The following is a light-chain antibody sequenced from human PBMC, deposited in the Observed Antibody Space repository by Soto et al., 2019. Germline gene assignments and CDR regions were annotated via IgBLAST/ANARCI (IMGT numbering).Light chain of an antibody. V-gene: IGKV4-1*01. J-gene: IGKJ5*01. Sequence: DIVMTQSPDSLAVSLGERATINCKSSQTVLYSSNNKNYLAWYQQKPGQPPKLLIYWASTRESGVPDRFSGSGSGTDFTLTISSLQPEDVGTYYCQNYNRAPITCGQGTRREIK. CDR1: QTVLYSSNNKNY. CDR3: QNYNRAPIT. CDR2: WAS.